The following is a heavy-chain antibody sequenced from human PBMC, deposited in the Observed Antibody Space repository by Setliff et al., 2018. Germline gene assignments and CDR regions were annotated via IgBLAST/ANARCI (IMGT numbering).Heavy chain of an antibody. CDR2: IKTFSFKA. D-gene: IGHD1-26*01. CDR1: GYIFRSYG. Sequence: ASVKVSCKSSGYIFRSYGLSWVRQAPGQGLEWVGWIKTFSFKANYAQKFQDRVTITTDTSTTTVHMELRGLRFDDTATYYCARFRVSSGGYNYYTMDVWGQGTTVTVSS. J-gene: IGHJ6*02. V-gene: IGHV1-18*01. CDR3: ARFRVSSGGYNYYTMDV.